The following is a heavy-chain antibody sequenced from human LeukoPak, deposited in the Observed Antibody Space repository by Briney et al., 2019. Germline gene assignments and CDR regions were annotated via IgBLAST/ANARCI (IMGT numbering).Heavy chain of an antibody. CDR1: GFTFSNYA. Sequence: GGSLRLSCVASGFTFSNYAMSWVRQAPVMGLEWVSAIIGSGAGTFYPDSVKGRFTISRDNSKNTLYLQLNSLRVEDTAVYYCAKENWNHALYDYWGQGTLVTVSS. CDR3: AKENWNHALYDY. J-gene: IGHJ4*02. V-gene: IGHV3-23*01. CDR2: IIGSGAGT. D-gene: IGHD1-14*01.